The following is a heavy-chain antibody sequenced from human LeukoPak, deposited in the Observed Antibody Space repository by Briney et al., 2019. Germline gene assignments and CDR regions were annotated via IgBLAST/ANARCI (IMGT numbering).Heavy chain of an antibody. D-gene: IGHD3-22*01. CDR1: GFTVSSNY. CDR2: IYKDGST. V-gene: IGHV3-53*01. Sequence: GGSLRLSCAASGFTVSSNYMSWVRQAPGRGLEWVSIIYKDGSTYYADSVKGRFTISRDNAKNSLYLQMNSLRAEDTAVYYCARGRGVDLKTYDNSGYYKGESFDVWGQGTMVTVSS. CDR3: ARGRGVDLKTYDNSGYYKGESFDV. J-gene: IGHJ3*01.